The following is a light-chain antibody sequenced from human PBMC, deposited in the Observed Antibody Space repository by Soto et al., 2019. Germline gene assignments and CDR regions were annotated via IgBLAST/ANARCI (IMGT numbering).Light chain of an antibody. CDR3: QHYNSYWT. CDR1: QSISSW. J-gene: IGKJ1*01. V-gene: IGKV1-5*03. Sequence: DIQMTQSPSTLSASVGDRVTITCRASQSISSWLAWYQQKPGKAPNLMIYKSSTLESGVPSRFSGSGSRTEISLTISSLQPDDFETYYCQHYNSYWTFGQGTKVEIK. CDR2: KSS.